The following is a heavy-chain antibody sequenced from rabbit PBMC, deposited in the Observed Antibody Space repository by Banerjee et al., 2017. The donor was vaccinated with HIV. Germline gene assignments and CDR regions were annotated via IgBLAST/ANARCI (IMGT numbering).Heavy chain of an antibody. J-gene: IGHJ3*01. CDR1: GLTLSGYW. CDR3: VRGWTGSNYSGL. D-gene: IGHD8-1*01. CDR2: IYNGDGST. V-gene: IGHV1S45*01. Sequence: QEQLEESGGDLVKPGASLTLTCTASGLTLSGYWMCWARQAPGKGLEWIGCIYNGDGSTYYASWAKGRFTISKTSSTTVTLQMTSLTAADTATYFCVRGWTGSNYSGLWGQGTLVTVS.